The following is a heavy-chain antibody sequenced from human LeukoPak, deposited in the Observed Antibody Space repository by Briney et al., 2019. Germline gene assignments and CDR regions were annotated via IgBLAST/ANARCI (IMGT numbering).Heavy chain of an antibody. CDR3: ARSLGGTTPDY. CDR1: GGTFSSYA. D-gene: IGHD3-16*01. J-gene: IGHJ4*02. V-gene: IGHV1-69*04. CDR2: IIPILGIA. Sequence: GAPVKVSCKASGGTFSSYAISWVRQAPGQGLEWMGRIIPILGIANYAQKFQGRVTITADKSTSTAYMELSSLRSEDTAVYYCARSLGGTTPDYWGQGTLVTVSS.